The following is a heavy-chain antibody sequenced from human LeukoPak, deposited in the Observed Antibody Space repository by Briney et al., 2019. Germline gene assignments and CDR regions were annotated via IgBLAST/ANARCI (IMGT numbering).Heavy chain of an antibody. V-gene: IGHV1-18*01. CDR3: ARAVSGSLYGDFDF. Sequence: ASVKVSFKASGYSFVFFGVSWVRQAPGQGLEWMGWINSHNGDTKYAERLQGRVFVTTDTSTSTSYMELRSLRSDDTAVYYCARAVSGSLYGDFDFWGQGTLVTVSS. D-gene: IGHD1-26*01. CDR2: INSHNGDT. CDR1: GYSFVFFG. J-gene: IGHJ4*02.